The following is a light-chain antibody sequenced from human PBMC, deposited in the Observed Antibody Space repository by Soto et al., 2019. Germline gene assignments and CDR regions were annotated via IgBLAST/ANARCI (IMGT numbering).Light chain of an antibody. CDR3: LQPYSWPWT. J-gene: IGKJ1*01. Sequence: EIAMTQSPDTLSVSPGYRATLSCRASQGVRSDLAWYQQKAGQSPRLLIYGASTRATGIPARFSGSGSGTEFTLTISGLQSEDSGVYYCLQPYSWPWTFGQGTKVDIK. V-gene: IGKV3-15*01. CDR2: GAS. CDR1: QGVRSD.